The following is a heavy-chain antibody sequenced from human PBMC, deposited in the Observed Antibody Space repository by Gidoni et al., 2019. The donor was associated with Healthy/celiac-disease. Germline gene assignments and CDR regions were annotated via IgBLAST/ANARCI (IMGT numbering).Heavy chain of an antibody. Sequence: EVQLVESGGGLVKPGGSLRLSCAASGFTFSNACMSWVRQAPGNGLEWVGRIKSKTDGGTTDYAAPVKGRFTISRDDSKNTLYLQMNSLKTEDTAVYYCTTAHLYYYDSSGNDAFDIWGQGTMVTVSS. CDR3: TTAHLYYYDSSGNDAFDI. CDR1: GFTFSNAC. V-gene: IGHV3-15*01. J-gene: IGHJ3*02. D-gene: IGHD3-22*01. CDR2: IKSKTDGGTT.